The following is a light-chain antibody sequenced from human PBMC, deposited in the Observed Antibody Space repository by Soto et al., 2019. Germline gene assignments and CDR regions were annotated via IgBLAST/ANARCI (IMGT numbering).Light chain of an antibody. CDR1: QSLSSNY. CDR2: GAS. CDR3: HQYDNAPFS. Sequence: EIGLTQSPGTLSLAPGERATLSCRASQSLSSNYLAWYQQRPCQSPRLLVYGASSRATDIPDRFRGNGFGTDFPLPITRLEPEDSAVYYCHQYDNAPFSFGPGTRVGI. J-gene: IGKJ3*01. V-gene: IGKV3-20*01.